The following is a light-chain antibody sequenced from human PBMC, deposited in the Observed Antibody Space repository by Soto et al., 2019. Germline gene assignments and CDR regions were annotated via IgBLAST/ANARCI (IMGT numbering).Light chain of an antibody. CDR1: QSVSSY. J-gene: IGKJ4*01. Sequence: EIVLQQSPATLSLSPGERATLSCRASQSVSSYLACYQQKPGQAPRLLIYDASNRATGIPARFSCSGSGTDFTLTISSLEPEDFAVYYCQQRSNWPLTFGGGNKVEIK. V-gene: IGKV3-11*01. CDR3: QQRSNWPLT. CDR2: DAS.